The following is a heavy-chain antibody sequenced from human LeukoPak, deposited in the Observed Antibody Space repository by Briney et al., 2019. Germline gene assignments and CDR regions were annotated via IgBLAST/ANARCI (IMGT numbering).Heavy chain of an antibody. CDR1: GFTFSSYS. Sequence: PGGSLRLSCAASGFTFSSYSMNWVRQAPGKGLEWVSSISSSSSYIYYADSVKGRFTISRDNAKNSLYLQMNSLRAEDTAVYYCARDKYEDYGDYADDEYYYYYMDVWGKGTTVTVSS. CDR3: ARDKYEDYGDYADDEYYYYYMDV. V-gene: IGHV3-21*01. CDR2: ISSSSSYI. D-gene: IGHD4-17*01. J-gene: IGHJ6*03.